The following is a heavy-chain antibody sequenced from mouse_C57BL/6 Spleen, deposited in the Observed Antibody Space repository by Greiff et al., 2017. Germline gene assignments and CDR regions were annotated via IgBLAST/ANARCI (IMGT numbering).Heavy chain of an antibody. CDR3: ARGDDGYYGWYFDV. CDR1: GYTFTSYW. V-gene: IGHV1-69*01. Sequence: QQSCKASGYTFTSYWMHWVKQRPGQGIEWIGEIDPSDSYTNYKQKFKGKSTLTVDKSSSTAYMQLSSQTSEYSAVYYCARGDDGYYGWYFDVWGTGTTVTVSS. D-gene: IGHD2-3*01. J-gene: IGHJ1*03. CDR2: IDPSDSYT.